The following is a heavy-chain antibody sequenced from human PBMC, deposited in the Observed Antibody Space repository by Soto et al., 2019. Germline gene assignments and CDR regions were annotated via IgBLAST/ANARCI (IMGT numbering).Heavy chain of an antibody. CDR2: ISYDGSNK. Sequence: PGGSLRLSCAASGFTFSSYGMHWVRQAPGKGLEWVAVISYDGSNKYYADSVKGRFTISRDNSKNTLYLQMNSLRAEDTAVYYCAKDPASSSWFRYYYYGMDVWGQGTTVTVSS. CDR1: GFTFSSYG. V-gene: IGHV3-30*18. J-gene: IGHJ6*02. D-gene: IGHD6-13*01. CDR3: AKDPASSSWFRYYYYGMDV.